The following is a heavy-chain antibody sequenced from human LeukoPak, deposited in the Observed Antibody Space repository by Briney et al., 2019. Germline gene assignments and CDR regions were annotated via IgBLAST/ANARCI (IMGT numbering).Heavy chain of an antibody. CDR1: GYSISSGYY. V-gene: IGHV4-38-2*02. CDR3: ARASKRGYYYDSSGPFDY. CDR2: IYHSGST. Sequence: SETLSLTCTVSGYSISSGYYWGWIRQPPGKGLEWIGSIYHSGSTYYNPSLKSPVTISVDTSKNQFSPKLSSVTAADTAVYYCARASKRGYYYDSSGPFDYWGQGTLVTVSS. J-gene: IGHJ4*02. D-gene: IGHD3-22*01.